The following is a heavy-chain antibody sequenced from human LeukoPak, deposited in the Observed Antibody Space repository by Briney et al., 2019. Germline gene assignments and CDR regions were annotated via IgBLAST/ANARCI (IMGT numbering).Heavy chain of an antibody. CDR3: ARDHSPLPYYYDSSGR. D-gene: IGHD3-22*01. V-gene: IGHV3-21*01. CDR2: ISSSSSYI. J-gene: IGHJ4*02. CDR1: GFTFSSYS. Sequence: GGSLRLSCAASGFTFSSYSMNWVRQAPGKGLEWVLSISSSSSYIYYADSVKGRFTISRDNAKNSLYLQMNSLRAEDTAVYYCARDHSPLPYYYDSSGRWGQGTLVTVSS.